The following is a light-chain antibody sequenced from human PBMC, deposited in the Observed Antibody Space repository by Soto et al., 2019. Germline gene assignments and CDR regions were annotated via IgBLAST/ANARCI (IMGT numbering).Light chain of an antibody. CDR2: DAS. CDR3: QQRRYWPVT. V-gene: IGKV3-11*01. Sequence: EIVLTQSPAILSMSPGERATLSCRASQSVSSYFAWYQQKPGQAPRLLIYDASNRATGVPARFSGSGSGTDLTLTISRLEPEDFAVYYCQQRRYWPVTFGQGTKVEIK. J-gene: IGKJ1*01. CDR1: QSVSSY.